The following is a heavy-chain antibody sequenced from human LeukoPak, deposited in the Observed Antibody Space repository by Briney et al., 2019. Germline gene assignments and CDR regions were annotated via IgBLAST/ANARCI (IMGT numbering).Heavy chain of an antibody. J-gene: IGHJ5*02. D-gene: IGHD1-26*01. V-gene: IGHV5-51*01. CDR2: IYPGDSDT. Sequence: GESLKISCKGSGYSFTNYWLAWVRQMPGQGLEWMGIIYPGDSDTRYSPSFQGQVTISADMSISTAYLQWSGLKASDTAMYYCARHHYSGLYNWFDPWGQGTLVTVSS. CDR3: ARHHYSGLYNWFDP. CDR1: GYSFTNYW.